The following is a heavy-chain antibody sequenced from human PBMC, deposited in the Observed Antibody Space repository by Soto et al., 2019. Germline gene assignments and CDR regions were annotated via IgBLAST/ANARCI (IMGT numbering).Heavy chain of an antibody. CDR2: ISGSGGST. V-gene: IGHV3-23*01. Sequence: GGSLRLSCAASGFTFSSYAMSWVRQAPGKGLEWVSAISGSGGSTYYADSVKGRFTISRDNSKNTLYLQMNSLRAEDTAVYYCARASRSDMVRGVTVLKPYYYMDVWGKGTTVTVSS. CDR1: GFTFSSYA. D-gene: IGHD3-10*01. CDR3: ARASRSDMVRGVTVLKPYYYMDV. J-gene: IGHJ6*03.